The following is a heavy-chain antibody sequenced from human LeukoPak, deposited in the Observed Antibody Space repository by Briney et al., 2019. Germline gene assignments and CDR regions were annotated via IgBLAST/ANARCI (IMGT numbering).Heavy chain of an antibody. CDR2: ISYDGSNK. J-gene: IGHJ4*02. CDR3: AREGYSSAPFDY. CDR1: GFTFSSYA. V-gene: IGHV3-30*04. D-gene: IGHD6-19*01. Sequence: PGGSLRLSCAASGFTFSSYAMHWVRQAPGKGLEWVAVISYDGSNKYYADSVKGRFTISRDNSKNTLYLQMNSLRAEDTAVYYCAREGYSSAPFDYWGQGTLVTVSS.